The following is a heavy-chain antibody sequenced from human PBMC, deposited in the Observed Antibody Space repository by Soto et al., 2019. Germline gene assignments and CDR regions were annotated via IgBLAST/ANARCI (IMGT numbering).Heavy chain of an antibody. Sequence: QVQLVQSGAEVKKPGASVKVSCKASGYTFTSYGISWVRQAPGQGLEWMGWISAYNGNTNYAQKLQGRVTMTRDTSTSTAYMELRRLRSDDTAVYYCARDLDYGSGSSNTYYYYYMDVWGKGTTVTVSS. D-gene: IGHD3-10*01. CDR3: ARDLDYGSGSSNTYYYYYMDV. CDR2: ISAYNGNT. CDR1: GYTFTSYG. J-gene: IGHJ6*03. V-gene: IGHV1-18*01.